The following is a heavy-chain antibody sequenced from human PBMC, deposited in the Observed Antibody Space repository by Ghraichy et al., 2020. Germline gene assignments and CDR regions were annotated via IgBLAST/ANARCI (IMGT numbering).Heavy chain of an antibody. CDR3: ATGERGGIPSFLYES. Sequence: SQTLSLTCAVSGASISRHYWSWIRQPPGKGLEWVGYISNRGCTYFNPSLKSRLTISMDTPTNRFSLTLTSVPEADAAVYYCATGERGGIPSFLYESWGQGTLVTVSS. D-gene: IGHD2-15*01. V-gene: IGHV4-59*11. CDR1: GASISRHY. J-gene: IGHJ1*01. CDR2: ISNRGCT.